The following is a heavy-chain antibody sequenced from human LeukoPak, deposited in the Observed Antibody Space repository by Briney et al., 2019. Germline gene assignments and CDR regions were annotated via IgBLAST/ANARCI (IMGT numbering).Heavy chain of an antibody. CDR1: GGSFSGYY. D-gene: IGHD4-23*01. V-gene: IGHV4-34*01. CDR2: INHSGST. J-gene: IGHJ5*02. CDR3: ARGIVYGGQLGNWFGP. Sequence: SETLSLTCAVYGGSFSGYYWSWIRQPPGKGLEWIGEINHSGSTNYNPSLKSRVTISVDTSKNQFSLKLSSVTAADTAVYYCARGIVYGGQLGNWFGPWGQGTLVTVSS.